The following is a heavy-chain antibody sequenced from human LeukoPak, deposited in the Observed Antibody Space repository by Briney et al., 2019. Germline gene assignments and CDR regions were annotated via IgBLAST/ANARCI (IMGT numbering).Heavy chain of an antibody. D-gene: IGHD2-8*01. J-gene: IGHJ4*02. CDR3: AKFDQDWCTFDY. Sequence: ASVKVSCKASGYTFSGYYILWVRQAPGQALEWMGWIKPDSGDTHYVQKFQGRVTITRDTSITTAYTELSLRSDDTAVYYCAKFDQDWCTFDYRGQGTVVTVSS. CDR1: GYTFSGYY. V-gene: IGHV1-2*02. CDR2: IKPDSGDT.